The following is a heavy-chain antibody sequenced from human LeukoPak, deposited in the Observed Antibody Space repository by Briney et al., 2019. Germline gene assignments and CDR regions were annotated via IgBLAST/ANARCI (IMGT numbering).Heavy chain of an antibody. CDR1: GGSISSGSYY. V-gene: IGHV4-61*02. CDR2: IYTSGST. D-gene: IGHD2-2*01. CDR3: AREGGYCSSTSCYFSSFDY. Sequence: PSQTLSLTCTVSGGSISSGSYYWSWIRQPAGKGLEWIGRIYTSGSTNYNPSLKSRVTISVDTSKNQFSLKLSSVTAADTAVYYCAREGGYCSSTSCYFSSFDYWGQGTLVTVSS. J-gene: IGHJ4*02.